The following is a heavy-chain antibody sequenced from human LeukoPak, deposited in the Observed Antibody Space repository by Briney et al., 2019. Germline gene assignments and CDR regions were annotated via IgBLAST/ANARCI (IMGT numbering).Heavy chain of an antibody. CDR3: ARDVNGGY. Sequence: SETLSLTCTVSGGYLSSYYWNWIRQPPGKGLEWIGYIYYSGSTNYNPSLKSRVTISIDTSKNQFSLKLSSVTAADTAVYYCARDVNGGYWGQGTLSPSPQ. D-gene: IGHD2-8*01. J-gene: IGHJ4*02. V-gene: IGHV4-59*01. CDR2: IYYSGST. CDR1: GGYLSSYY.